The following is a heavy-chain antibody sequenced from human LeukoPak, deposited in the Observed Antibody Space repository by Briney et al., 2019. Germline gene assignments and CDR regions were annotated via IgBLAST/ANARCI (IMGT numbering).Heavy chain of an antibody. CDR1: GYSFTSYW. V-gene: IGHV5-10-1*01. J-gene: IGHJ1*01. CDR3: ASLYCGGDCYPPAEYFQH. Sequence: GESLKISCKGSGYSFTSYWISWVRQMPGKGLEWMGRIDPSDSYTNYSPSFQGHVTISADKSISTAYLQWSSLKASDTAMYYCASLYCGGDCYPPAEYFQHWGQAPWSPSPQ. D-gene: IGHD2-21*02. CDR2: IDPSDSYT.